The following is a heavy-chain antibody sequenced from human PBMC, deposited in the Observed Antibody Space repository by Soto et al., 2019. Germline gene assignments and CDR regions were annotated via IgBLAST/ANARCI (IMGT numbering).Heavy chain of an antibody. V-gene: IGHV3-23*01. CDR3: AKDLRFLEWLPPYYFDY. Sequence: GGSLRLSCAPSGFTFSSYAMSWVRQSPGKGLEWVSAISGSGGSTYYADSVKGRFTISRDNSKNTLYLQMNSLRAEDTAVYYCAKDLRFLEWLPPYYFDYWGQGTLVTVSS. J-gene: IGHJ4*02. CDR2: ISGSGGST. CDR1: GFTFSSYA. D-gene: IGHD3-3*01.